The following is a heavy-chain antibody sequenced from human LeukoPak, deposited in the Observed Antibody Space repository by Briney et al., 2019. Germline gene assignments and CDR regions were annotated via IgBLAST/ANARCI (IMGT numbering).Heavy chain of an antibody. J-gene: IGHJ4*02. D-gene: IGHD6-19*01. CDR1: GLTFSDYY. Sequence: AGGSLRLSCAASGLTFSDYYMSWIRQAPGKGLEWDSYISSSSSYKNYADSVKGRFTISRDNAKNSLYLQMNSLRAEDTAVYYCARGSHSSGWYYFDYWGQGTLVTVSS. V-gene: IGHV3-11*06. CDR3: ARGSHSSGWYYFDY. CDR2: ISSSSSYK.